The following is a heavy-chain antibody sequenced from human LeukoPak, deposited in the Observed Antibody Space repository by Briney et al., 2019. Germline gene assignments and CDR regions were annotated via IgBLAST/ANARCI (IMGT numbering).Heavy chain of an antibody. Sequence: KPGGSLRRYCAASGFTFSHAWMIWVRQAPGKGLEWVGRIKSKTAGGTTDYAAPVKGRFSVSRDDSKSTLYLQMNSLKSEDTGVYYCTTIGDYWGLGTQVTVSS. CDR1: GFTFSHAW. D-gene: IGHD3-16*01. J-gene: IGHJ4*02. V-gene: IGHV3-15*01. CDR3: TTIGDY. CDR2: IKSKTAGGTT.